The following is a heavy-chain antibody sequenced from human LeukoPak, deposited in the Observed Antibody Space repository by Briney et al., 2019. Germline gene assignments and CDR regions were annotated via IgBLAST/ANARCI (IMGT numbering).Heavy chain of an antibody. CDR3: AREGKGILWFGELLPAVDY. CDR2: ISSSSSYI. CDR1: GFTFSSYS. V-gene: IGHV3-21*01. D-gene: IGHD3-10*01. Sequence: GGSLRLSCAASGFTFSSYSMNWVRQAPGKGLEWVSSISSSSSYIYYADSVKGRFTISRDNAKNSLYLQMNSLRAEDTAVYYCAREGKGILWFGELLPAVDYWGQGTLVTVSS. J-gene: IGHJ4*02.